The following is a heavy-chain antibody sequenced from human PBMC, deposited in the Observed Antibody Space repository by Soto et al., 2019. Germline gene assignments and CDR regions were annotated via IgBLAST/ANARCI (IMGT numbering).Heavy chain of an antibody. CDR3: VSINAGGWYYFDY. CDR2: VYYSGSS. D-gene: IGHD6-19*01. V-gene: IGHV4-39*02. CDR1: GGSIDNSTYY. Sequence: SETLSLTCAVSGGSIDNSTYYWGWIRQPPGKGLEWIGSVYYSGSSYYSPSLKSRVTMSVDSSKNHFSLILDSVTAADTAVYYCVSINAGGWYYFDYWGRGILVTVSS. J-gene: IGHJ4*02.